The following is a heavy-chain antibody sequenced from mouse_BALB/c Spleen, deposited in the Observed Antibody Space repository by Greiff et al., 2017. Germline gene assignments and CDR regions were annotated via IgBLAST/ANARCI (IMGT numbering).Heavy chain of an antibody. CDR3: ARCYYGSSHAMDY. D-gene: IGHD1-1*01. CDR2: ISTYYGDA. V-gene: IGHV1S137*01. J-gene: IGHJ4*01. CDR1: GYTFTDYA. Sequence: QVQLQQSGAELVRPGVSVKISCKGSGYTFTDYAMHWVKQSHAKSLEWIGVISTYYGDASYNQKFKGKATMTVDKSSSTAYMELARLTSEDSAIYYCARCYYGSSHAMDYWGQGTSVTVSS.